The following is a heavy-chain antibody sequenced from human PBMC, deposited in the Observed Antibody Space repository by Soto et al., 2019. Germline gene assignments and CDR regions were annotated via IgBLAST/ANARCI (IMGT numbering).Heavy chain of an antibody. CDR3: TRDLGGAGSY. CDR2: IDNDGRTT. V-gene: IGHV3-74*01. CDR1: GFTFTSYW. D-gene: IGHD3-16*01. Sequence: EVQLVESGGGLVQPGGSLRLSCAASGFTFTSYWIHWVRQAPGKGLVWVSRIDNDGRTTNYADSVQGRFTISRDNAKNTLYLQMNSLRAEDTAIYYCTRDLGGAGSYWGQGTLVTVSS. J-gene: IGHJ4*02.